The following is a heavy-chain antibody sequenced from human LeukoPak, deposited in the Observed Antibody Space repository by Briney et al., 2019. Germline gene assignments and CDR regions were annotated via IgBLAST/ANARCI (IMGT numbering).Heavy chain of an antibody. CDR3: ARHSSGSADIFDS. J-gene: IGHJ4*02. CDR1: GGSISSYY. CDR2: IYYSGST. Sequence: PSETLSLTCTVSGGSISSYYWSWIRQPPGKGLEWIGYIYYSGSTHYNPSLKSRVTISVDTSKNQFSLKLSSVTAADTAVYYCARHSSGSADIFDSWGQGTLVTVSS. V-gene: IGHV4-59*08. D-gene: IGHD3-10*01.